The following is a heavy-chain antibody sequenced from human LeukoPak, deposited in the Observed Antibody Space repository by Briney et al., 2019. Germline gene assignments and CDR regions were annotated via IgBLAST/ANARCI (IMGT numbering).Heavy chain of an antibody. V-gene: IGHV3-23*01. D-gene: IGHD3-10*01. Sequence: GGSLRLSCAASGFTFSSYAMSWVRQAPGKGLEWVSAISGSGGSTYYADSVKGRFTISRDNSKNTLYLQMNSLRAEDTAVYYCAKAGVRLLWFGESPLGYKYVAFDIWGQGTMVTVSS. CDR1: GFTFSSYA. CDR2: ISGSGGST. J-gene: IGHJ3*02. CDR3: AKAGVRLLWFGESPLGYKYVAFDI.